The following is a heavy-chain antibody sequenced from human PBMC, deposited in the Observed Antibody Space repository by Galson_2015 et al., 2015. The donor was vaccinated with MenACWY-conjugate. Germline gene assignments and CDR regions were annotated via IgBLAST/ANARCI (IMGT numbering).Heavy chain of an antibody. J-gene: IGHJ4*02. CDR2: ITVDATNT. V-gene: IGHV3-74*03. CDR3: ARDLTTCYFDY. Sequence: SLRLSCAASGFTIGRYWIHWVRQVPGKGPVWISCITVDATNTEFADSVKGRFALSRDNSKNTLYLQMNSLRAEDTAVYYCARDLTTCYFDYWGQGTLVTVSS. CDR1: GFTIGRYW. D-gene: IGHD4/OR15-4a*01.